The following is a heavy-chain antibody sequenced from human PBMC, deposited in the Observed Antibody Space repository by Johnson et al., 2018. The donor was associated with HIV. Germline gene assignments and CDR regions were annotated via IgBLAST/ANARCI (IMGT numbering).Heavy chain of an antibody. V-gene: IGHV3-30*18. J-gene: IGHJ3*02. CDR3: AKSIAAAGTNAFDI. Sequence: QVQLVESGGGVAQPGRSLRLSCAASGFTFSSYGMHWVRQAPGKGLEWVAVISYDGSNKYYADSVKGRFTISRDNSKNTLYLQMNSLRAEDTAVYYCAKSIAAAGTNAFDIWGQGTMVTVSS. D-gene: IGHD6-13*01. CDR2: ISYDGSNK. CDR1: GFTFSSYG.